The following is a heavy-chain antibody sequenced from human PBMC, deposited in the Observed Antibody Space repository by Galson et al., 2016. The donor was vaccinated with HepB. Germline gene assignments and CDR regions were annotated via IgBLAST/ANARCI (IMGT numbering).Heavy chain of an antibody. D-gene: IGHD3-16*01. Sequence: SLRLSCAASGFTFSSYAISWVRQAPGKGLEWVSVISSSGGRTYYADSVKGRFTISRDNSKSTLYLQMNSLRAEDTAVYYCATSVREGYDYVWGSYSVYFDYWGQGTLVTVSS. J-gene: IGHJ4*02. CDR3: ATSVREGYDYVWGSYSVYFDY. CDR2: ISSSGGRT. V-gene: IGHV3-23*01. CDR1: GFTFSSYA.